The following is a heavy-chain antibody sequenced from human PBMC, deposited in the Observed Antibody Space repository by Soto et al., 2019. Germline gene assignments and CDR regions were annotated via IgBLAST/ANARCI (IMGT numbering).Heavy chain of an antibody. V-gene: IGHV4-31*03. CDR1: GCSISSGGYY. J-gene: IGHJ4*02. Sequence: SETLSLTCTVSGCSISSGGYYWSWIRQHPGKGLEWIGYIYYSGSTYYNPSLKSRVTISVDTSKNQFSLKLSSVTAADTAVYCCARTDCSSTRCYYFDYWGQGTLVTVSS. CDR2: IYYSGST. CDR3: ARTDCSSTRCYYFDY. D-gene: IGHD2-2*01.